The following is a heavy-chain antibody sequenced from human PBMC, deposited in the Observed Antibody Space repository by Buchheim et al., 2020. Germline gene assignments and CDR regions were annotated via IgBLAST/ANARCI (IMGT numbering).Heavy chain of an antibody. CDR2: INPSGGST. D-gene: IGHD2-2*01. CDR1: GYTFTSYY. Sequence: QVQLVQSGAEVKKPGASVKVSCKASGYTFTSYYMHWVRQAPGQGLEWMGIINPSGGSTSYAQKFQGRVTMTRDTSTSTVSMELSSLRSEDTAVYYCARDGPWRYAGGYYYYYMDVWGKGTT. CDR3: ARDGPWRYAGGYYYYYMDV. J-gene: IGHJ6*03. V-gene: IGHV1-46*01.